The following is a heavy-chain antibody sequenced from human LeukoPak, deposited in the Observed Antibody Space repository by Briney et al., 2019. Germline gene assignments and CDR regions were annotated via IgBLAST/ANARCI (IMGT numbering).Heavy chain of an antibody. CDR3: AKGDGYTLRGAFDY. J-gene: IGHJ4*02. D-gene: IGHD5-24*01. V-gene: IGHV3-9*03. CDR1: GFTFDDYA. CDR2: ISWNSGSI. Sequence: GGSLRLSCAASGFTFDDYAMPWVRQAPRKGLEWVSGISWNSGSIGYADSVKGRFAISRDNAENSLYLQMNSLRADDMALYYCAKGDGYTLRGAFDYWGQGTLVTVSS.